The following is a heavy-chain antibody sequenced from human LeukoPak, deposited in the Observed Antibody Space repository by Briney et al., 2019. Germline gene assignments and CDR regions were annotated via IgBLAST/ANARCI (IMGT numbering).Heavy chain of an antibody. CDR1: GFTFSSYA. CDR2: ISGSGGST. Sequence: GGSLRLSCAASGFTFSSYAMSWVRQAPGKGLEWVSAISGSGGSTYYADSVKGRFTISRDNSKNTLYLQMNSLRAEDTAVYYCATGYGRYYDSSGPYWGQGTLVTVSS. J-gene: IGHJ4*02. D-gene: IGHD3-22*01. CDR3: ATGYGRYYDSSGPY. V-gene: IGHV3-23*01.